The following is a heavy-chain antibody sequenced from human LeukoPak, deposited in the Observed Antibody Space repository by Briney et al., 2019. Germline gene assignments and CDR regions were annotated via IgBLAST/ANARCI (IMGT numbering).Heavy chain of an antibody. V-gene: IGHV3-23*01. Sequence: GGSLRLSCAASGFTFSSYAMSWVRQAPGKGLEWVSVISGSDGSTYYADSVKGRFTISRDNSKNTLYLQMNSLRAEDTAVYYCAKDLYGDYMIDYWRQGTLVTVSS. CDR1: GFTFSSYA. D-gene: IGHD4-17*01. J-gene: IGHJ4*02. CDR2: ISGSDGST. CDR3: AKDLYGDYMIDY.